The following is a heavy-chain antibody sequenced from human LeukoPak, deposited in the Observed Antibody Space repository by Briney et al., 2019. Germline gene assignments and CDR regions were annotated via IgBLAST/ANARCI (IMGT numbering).Heavy chain of an antibody. CDR3: ARDRTDYSNLYYGMDV. Sequence: ASVKVSCKASGGTFSSYAISWVRQAPGQGLEWMGRIIPIFGIANCAQKFQGRVTITADKSTSTAYMELSSLRSEDTAVYYCARDRTDYSNLYYGMDVWGQGTTVTVSS. D-gene: IGHD4-11*01. V-gene: IGHV1-69*04. J-gene: IGHJ6*02. CDR2: IIPIFGIA. CDR1: GGTFSSYA.